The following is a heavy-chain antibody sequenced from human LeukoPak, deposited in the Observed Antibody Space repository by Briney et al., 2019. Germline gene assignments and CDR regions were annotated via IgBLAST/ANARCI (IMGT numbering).Heavy chain of an antibody. D-gene: IGHD3-22*01. J-gene: IGHJ4*02. CDR2: ISHSGST. Sequence: SETLSLTCTVSGYSISSGYYWGWIRQPPGKGLEWIATISHSGSTYYNPSLKSRVTISIDTSKNQFYLKLSSLTAADTAVYYCARRDDSSGYHKIFDYWGPGTLVTVSS. CDR1: GYSISSGYY. CDR3: ARRDDSSGYHKIFDY. V-gene: IGHV4-38-2*02.